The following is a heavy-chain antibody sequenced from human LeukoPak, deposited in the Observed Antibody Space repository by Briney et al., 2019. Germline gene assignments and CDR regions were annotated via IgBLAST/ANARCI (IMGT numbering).Heavy chain of an antibody. CDR1: GFAFSNYG. CDR2: ISYDGSDK. Sequence: GGSPRLSCAASGFAFSNYGIHWVRQAPGKGLEWVAVISYDGSDKYYADSVKGRFTISRDNSKNTLYLQMNSLRAEDTAVYYCAKDRGIAAAGSKGYFDYWGQGALVTVSS. D-gene: IGHD6-13*01. V-gene: IGHV3-30*18. J-gene: IGHJ4*02. CDR3: AKDRGIAAAGSKGYFDY.